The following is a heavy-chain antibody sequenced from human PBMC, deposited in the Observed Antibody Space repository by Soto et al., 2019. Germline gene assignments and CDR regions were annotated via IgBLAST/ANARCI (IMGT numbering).Heavy chain of an antibody. CDR2: IKKKGDKYTT. D-gene: IGHD1-26*01. Sequence: EVQLVESGGDLVQPGGSLRLSCAASGFTFSEHFMDWVRQAPGKGLEWVGLIKKKGDKYTTQYAASVRGRFTISRDDSENTLYLQMNTLKIGDTAVYYGSDCGSCAFDSWGQGTLVTVSS. V-gene: IGHV3-72*01. CDR1: GFTFSEHF. J-gene: IGHJ4*02. CDR3: SDCGSCAFDS.